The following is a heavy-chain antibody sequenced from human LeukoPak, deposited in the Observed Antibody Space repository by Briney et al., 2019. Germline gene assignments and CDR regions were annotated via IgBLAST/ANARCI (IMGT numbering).Heavy chain of an antibody. J-gene: IGHJ6*03. D-gene: IGHD1-7*01. Sequence: SETLSLTCTVSGGSISSYYWSWIRQPPGKGLEWIGYIYTSGSTNYNPSLKSRVTISVDTSKNQFSLKLSFVTAADTAVYYCARHYGTRSYYYMDVWGKGTTVTVSS. CDR3: ARHYGTRSYYYMDV. V-gene: IGHV4-4*09. CDR2: IYTSGST. CDR1: GGSISSYY.